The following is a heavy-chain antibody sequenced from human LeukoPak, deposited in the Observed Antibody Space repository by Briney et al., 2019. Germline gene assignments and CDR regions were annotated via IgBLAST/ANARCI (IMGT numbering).Heavy chain of an antibody. CDR2: IRSKAYGGTT. J-gene: IGHJ5*02. CDR3: TRAIVVVPAAILWFDP. CDR1: GFTFGDYA. V-gene: IGHV3-49*04. D-gene: IGHD2-2*01. Sequence: GGSLRLSCTASGFTFGDYAMSWVRQAPGKGLEWVGFIRSKAYGGTTEYAASVKGRFTISRDDSKSIACLQMNSLKTEDTAVYYCTRAIVVVPAAILWFDPWGQGTLVTVSS.